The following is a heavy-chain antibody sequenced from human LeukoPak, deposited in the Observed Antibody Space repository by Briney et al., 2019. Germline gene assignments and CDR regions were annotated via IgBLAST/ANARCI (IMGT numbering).Heavy chain of an antibody. V-gene: IGHV3-74*01. CDR1: GFTFSTYW. J-gene: IGHJ4*02. CDR3: VTVVPGAPNLLGY. D-gene: IGHD2-15*01. Sequence: GGSLRLSCAASGFTFSTYWMHWVRQVPGKGPVWVSRVSTDGSSTGYADSVKGRFTISRDNAKNTIYLQMNSLRAEDTAVYCCVTVVPGAPNLLGYWGQGTLVTVSS. CDR2: VSTDGSST.